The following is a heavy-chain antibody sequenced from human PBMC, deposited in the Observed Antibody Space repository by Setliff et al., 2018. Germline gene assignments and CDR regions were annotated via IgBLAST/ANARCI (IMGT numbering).Heavy chain of an antibody. CDR1: GYTFTSYD. CDR3: ARAELLWFGGFDP. D-gene: IGHD3-10*01. J-gene: IGHJ5*02. CDR2: MNPNSGNT. Sequence: GASVKVSCKASGYTFTSYDVNWVRQATGQGLEWMGWMNPNSGNTGYAQKFQGRVTMTRNTSISTAYMELSSLRSEDTAVYYCARAELLWFGGFDPWGQGTLVTVSS. V-gene: IGHV1-8*02.